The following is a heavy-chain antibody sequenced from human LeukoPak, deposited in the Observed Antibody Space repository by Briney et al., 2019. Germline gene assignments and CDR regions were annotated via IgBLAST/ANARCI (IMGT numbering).Heavy chain of an antibody. CDR3: ARVIGVYSYGRSDY. CDR1: GFTFSSYS. CDR2: ISSSSSYI. V-gene: IGHV3-21*04. J-gene: IGHJ4*02. D-gene: IGHD5-18*01. Sequence: GGSLRHSCAASGFTFSSYSMNWVRQAPGKGLEWVSSISSSSSYIYYADSVRGRFTISRDNAKNSLYLQMNSLRAEDTAVYYCARVIGVYSYGRSDYWGQGTLVTVSS.